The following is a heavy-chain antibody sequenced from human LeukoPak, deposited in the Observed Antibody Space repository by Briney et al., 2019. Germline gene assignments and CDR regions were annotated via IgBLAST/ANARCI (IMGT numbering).Heavy chain of an antibody. CDR1: GCTFTGYS. V-gene: IGHV1-2*06. Sequence: ASVKVSCKASGCTFTGYSMHWVRQAPGQGLEWMGRINPNSGDTNYAQKFQGRVTMTRDTSISTAYMELSRLRSDDTAFYYCAKTYYYGSGSSFWFDPWGQGTLVTVSS. CDR3: AKTYYYGSGSSFWFDP. CDR2: INPNSGDT. D-gene: IGHD3-10*01. J-gene: IGHJ5*02.